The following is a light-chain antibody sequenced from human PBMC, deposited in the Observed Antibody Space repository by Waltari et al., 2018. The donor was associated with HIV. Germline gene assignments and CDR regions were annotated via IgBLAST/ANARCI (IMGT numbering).Light chain of an antibody. J-gene: IGKJ1*01. CDR3: QESYGAPPWT. CDR2: ATS. CDR1: QTVLTY. V-gene: IGKV1-39*01. Sequence: DIQMTQSPSSLSASVGDRVTITCRASQTVLTYLNWYQMKPGKAPNLLIYATSNLEGGVPSRFSGSGFGTDFTLTISSLQPEDFATYFCQESYGAPPWTFGQGTTVDVK.